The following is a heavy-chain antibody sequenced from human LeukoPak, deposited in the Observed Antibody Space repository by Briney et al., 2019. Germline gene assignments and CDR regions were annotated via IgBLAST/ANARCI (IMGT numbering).Heavy chain of an antibody. Sequence: GGSLRLSCAASGFTFSSCAMSWVRQAPGKGLEWVSAISGSGGSTFYADSVKGRFTISRDNSKNTLYLQMNSLRAEDTAVYYCAKGGYGDPLDYWGQGTLVTVSS. V-gene: IGHV3-23*01. J-gene: IGHJ4*02. CDR1: GFTFSSCA. CDR3: AKGGYGDPLDY. CDR2: ISGSGGST. D-gene: IGHD4-17*01.